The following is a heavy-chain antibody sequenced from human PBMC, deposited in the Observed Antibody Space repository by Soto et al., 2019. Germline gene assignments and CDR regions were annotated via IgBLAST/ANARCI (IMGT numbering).Heavy chain of an antibody. D-gene: IGHD6-13*01. J-gene: IGHJ4*02. Sequence: GGSLRLSCAASGFTFSSYAMSWVRQAPGKGLEWVSAISGSGGSTYYADSVKGRFTISRDNSKNTLYLQMNSLRAEDTAVYYCAKARGKAIAAAGDYWGQGTLVTVSS. CDR1: GFTFSSYA. CDR2: ISGSGGST. V-gene: IGHV3-23*01. CDR3: AKARGKAIAAAGDY.